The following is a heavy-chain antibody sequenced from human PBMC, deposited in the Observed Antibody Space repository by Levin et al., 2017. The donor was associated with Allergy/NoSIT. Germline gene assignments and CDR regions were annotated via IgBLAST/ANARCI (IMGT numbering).Heavy chain of an antibody. CDR3: AKDLRYDVLTGPRTRGNAFDI. D-gene: IGHD3-9*01. V-gene: IGHV3-23*01. J-gene: IGHJ3*02. CDR2: ISGGGGST. Sequence: LSLTCAASGFTFSSYAMSWVRQAPEKGLEWVSVISGGGGSTYYADSVKGRFTISRDNSKNTLNLQMNSLRAEDTAVYYCAKDLRYDVLTGPRTRGNAFDIWGQGTMVTVSS. CDR1: GFTFSSYA.